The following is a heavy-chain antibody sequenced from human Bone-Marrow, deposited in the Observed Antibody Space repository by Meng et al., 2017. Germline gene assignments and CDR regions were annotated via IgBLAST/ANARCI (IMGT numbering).Heavy chain of an antibody. D-gene: IGHD3-22*01. CDR2: ISYDGSNE. J-gene: IGHJ4*02. V-gene: IGHV3-30*01. CDR3: TRSYYYESTGYIQDFDY. Sequence: GESLKISCAASEFTFSNYAMHWVRQAPGKGLEWVAVISYDGSNEDYADSVKGRFTISRDNSQNTLFLEVNSLRVEDSAVYYCTRSYYYESTGYIQDFDYWGLGTLVTVSS. CDR1: EFTFSNYA.